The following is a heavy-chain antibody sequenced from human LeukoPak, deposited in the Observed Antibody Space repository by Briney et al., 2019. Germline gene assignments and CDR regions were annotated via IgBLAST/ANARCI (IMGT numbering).Heavy chain of an antibody. J-gene: IGHJ4*02. D-gene: IGHD3-9*01. CDR3: AKGYDILTGYLGY. CDR2: IWYDGSNK. CDR1: GFTFSIYG. V-gene: IGHV3-33*06. Sequence: GGSLRLSCAASGFTFSIYGMHWVRQAPGKGLEWVAVIWYDGSNKYYADSVKGRFTISRDNSKNTLYLQMNSLRAEDTAVYYCAKGYDILTGYLGYWGQGTLVTVSS.